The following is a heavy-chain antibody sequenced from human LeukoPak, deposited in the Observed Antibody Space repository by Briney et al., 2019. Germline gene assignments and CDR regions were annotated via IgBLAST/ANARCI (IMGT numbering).Heavy chain of an antibody. Sequence: SETLSLTCNVSGASVSSGSYYWSWIRQPPGKGLEWIGYIYYSGSTNYNPSLKSRVTISVDTSKNQFSLKLSSVTAADTAVYYCARDGVDYSNYDLYYGMDVWGQGTTVTVSS. J-gene: IGHJ6*02. V-gene: IGHV4-61*01. CDR3: ARDGVDYSNYDLYYGMDV. CDR1: GASVSSGSYY. CDR2: IYYSGST. D-gene: IGHD4-11*01.